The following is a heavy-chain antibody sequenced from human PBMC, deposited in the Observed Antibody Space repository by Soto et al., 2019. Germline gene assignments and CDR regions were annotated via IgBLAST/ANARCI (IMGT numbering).Heavy chain of an antibody. Sequence: QLQLQESGPGLVKPSETLSLTCTVSGGSISSSSYYWGWIRQPPGKGLEWIGSIYYSGSTYYNPSLKSRVTISVDTSKNQFSLKLSSVTAADTAVYYCARTPPGGDYVLVGGTNWFDPWGQGTLVTVSS. CDR1: GGSISSSSYY. D-gene: IGHD4-17*01. J-gene: IGHJ5*02. CDR2: IYYSGST. V-gene: IGHV4-39*01. CDR3: ARTPPGGDYVLVGGTNWFDP.